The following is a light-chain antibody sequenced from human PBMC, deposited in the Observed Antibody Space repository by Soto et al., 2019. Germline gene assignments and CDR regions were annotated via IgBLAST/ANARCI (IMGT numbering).Light chain of an antibody. CDR3: QRYGSSPLIT. Sequence: EIVLTQSPGSLSLSPRERATLSCRASQSVSSNHLAWYQQKPGQAPRLIIYGASRRATGIPDRFSGSGSGTDFTLTISRLEPEDFAVYFCQRYGSSPLITFGQGTRLEI. V-gene: IGKV3-20*01. J-gene: IGKJ5*01. CDR1: QSVSSNH. CDR2: GAS.